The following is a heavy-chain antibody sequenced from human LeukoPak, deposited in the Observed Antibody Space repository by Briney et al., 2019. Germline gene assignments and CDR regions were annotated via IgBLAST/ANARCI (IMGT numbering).Heavy chain of an antibody. J-gene: IGHJ4*02. D-gene: IGHD3-10*01. V-gene: IGHV4-59*01. CDR1: GGSISSYY. Sequence: SETLSLTCTVSGGSISSYYWSWIRQPPGKGLEWIGYIYYSGSTNYNPSLKSRVTISVDTSKNQFSLKLSSVTAADTAVYYCARERNYYGSGSYPDFWAQGTLVTVSS. CDR3: ARERNYYGSGSYPDF. CDR2: IYYSGST.